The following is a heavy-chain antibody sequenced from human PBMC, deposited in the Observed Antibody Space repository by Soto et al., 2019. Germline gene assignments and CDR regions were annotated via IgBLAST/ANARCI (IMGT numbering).Heavy chain of an antibody. Sequence: GGSQRLSCTAPGLNFGNYGRHWIRQAPGKGLVWVSRIKNDGSSTNYADSVKGRFTISRDNAKNTLYLQMDSLRAEDTAVYYCARESSGYSSYFDYWGQGTLVTVSS. CDR2: IKNDGSST. CDR1: GLNFGNYG. J-gene: IGHJ4*02. V-gene: IGHV3-74*01. D-gene: IGHD5-12*01. CDR3: ARESSGYSSYFDY.